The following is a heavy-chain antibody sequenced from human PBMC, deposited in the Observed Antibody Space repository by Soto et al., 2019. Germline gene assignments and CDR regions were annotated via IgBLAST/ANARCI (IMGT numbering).Heavy chain of an antibody. D-gene: IGHD1-1*01. V-gene: IGHV3-33*01. Sequence: QVHLVESGGGVVQPGRSLRLSCAASGLNFNRNGMHWVRQAPGKGLEWGAVIWYDGSKESYSDSVKGRFTISRDNAKKMLYLQMNSVRVEDTAVYFCARDRSAGNYFYYGMDVWGQGATVTVSS. CDR2: IWYDGSKE. J-gene: IGHJ6*02. CDR1: GLNFNRNG. CDR3: ARDRSAGNYFYYGMDV.